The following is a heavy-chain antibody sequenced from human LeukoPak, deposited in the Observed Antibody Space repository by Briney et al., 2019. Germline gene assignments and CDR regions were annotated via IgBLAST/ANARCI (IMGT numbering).Heavy chain of an antibody. Sequence: SVKVSCKASGGTFSSYAISWVRQAPGQGLEWMGGIIPIFGTANYAQKFQGRVTITTDESTSTAYMELSSLRSEDTAVYYCALGAYDILTGYYRPPVYWGQGTLVAVSS. V-gene: IGHV1-69*05. J-gene: IGHJ4*02. D-gene: IGHD3-9*01. CDR1: GGTFSSYA. CDR3: ALGAYDILTGYYRPPVY. CDR2: IIPIFGTA.